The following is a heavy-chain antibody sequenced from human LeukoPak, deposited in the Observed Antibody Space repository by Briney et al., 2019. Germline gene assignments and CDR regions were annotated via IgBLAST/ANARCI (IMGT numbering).Heavy chain of an antibody. D-gene: IGHD2-2*01. J-gene: IGHJ4*02. V-gene: IGHV4-39*07. CDR2: IYYSGST. CDR1: GGSISSSSYY. Sequence: SSETLSLTCTVSGGSISSSSYYWGWIRQPPGKGLEWIGSIYYSGSTYYNPSLKSRITMSVDTSKNQFSLKLTSVTAADTAVYYCARFCASSSCPRDYWGQGTLVTVSS. CDR3: ARFCASSSCPRDY.